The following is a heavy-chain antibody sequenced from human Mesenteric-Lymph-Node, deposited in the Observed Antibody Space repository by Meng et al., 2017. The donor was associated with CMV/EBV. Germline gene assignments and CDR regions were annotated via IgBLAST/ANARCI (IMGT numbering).Heavy chain of an antibody. D-gene: IGHD3-10*01. CDR2: IYYSGGN. CDR1: GGSISSRGYY. Sequence: TVSGGSISSRGYYWDWMRQPPGKGLEWIGSIYYSGGNYYNPSLKSRVSISVDTSKNQFSLHLTSVTAADTAVYFCARSYYSIGWFDPWGQGTLVTVSS. J-gene: IGHJ5*02. V-gene: IGHV4-39*01. CDR3: ARSYYSIGWFDP.